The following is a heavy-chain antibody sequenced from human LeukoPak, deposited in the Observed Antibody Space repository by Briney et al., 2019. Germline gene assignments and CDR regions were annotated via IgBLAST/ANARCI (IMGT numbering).Heavy chain of an antibody. CDR3: ARGPAYYYDSSGPYFDY. Sequence: SETLSLTCAVYGGSFSGYYWSWIRQPPGKGLEWIGGINHSGSTNYNPSLKSRVTISVDTSKNQFSLKLSSVTAADTAVYYCARGPAYYYDSSGPYFDYWGQGTLVTVSS. CDR2: INHSGST. CDR1: GGSFSGYY. D-gene: IGHD3-22*01. V-gene: IGHV4-34*01. J-gene: IGHJ4*02.